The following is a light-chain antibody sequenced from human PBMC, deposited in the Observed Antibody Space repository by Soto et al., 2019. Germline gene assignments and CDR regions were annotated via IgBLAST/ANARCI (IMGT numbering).Light chain of an antibody. Sequence: DVVMTQSPLSLPVTLGQPASISCRSSQSLVHSDGNTYLNWFQQRPGQSPRRLIYKVSNRDSGVPDRFSGSGSGTDFTLKISRVEAVDVGLYYCMQGTHWPWTFGQGTKVEIK. V-gene: IGKV2-30*02. J-gene: IGKJ1*01. CDR3: MQGTHWPWT. CDR2: KVS. CDR1: QSLVHSDGNTY.